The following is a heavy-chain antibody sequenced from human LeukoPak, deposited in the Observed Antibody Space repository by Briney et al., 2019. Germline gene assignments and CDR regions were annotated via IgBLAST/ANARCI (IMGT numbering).Heavy chain of an antibody. CDR1: GFTVSSNY. J-gene: IGHJ4*02. D-gene: IGHD1-26*01. V-gene: IGHV3-53*01. Sequence: PGGSLRLSCAVSGFTVSSNYMSWVRQAPGKGLEWVSVIYSGGSTYYADSVKGRFTISRDNSKNTLYLQVNSLRAEDTAVYYCARGLSGSYRYFDYWGQGTLVTVSS. CDR2: IYSGGST. CDR3: ARGLSGSYRYFDY.